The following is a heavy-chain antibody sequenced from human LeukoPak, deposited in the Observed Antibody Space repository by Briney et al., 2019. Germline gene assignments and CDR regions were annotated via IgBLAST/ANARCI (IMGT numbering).Heavy chain of an antibody. CDR2: INPNSGGT. Sequence: ASVKVSCKASGYTFTGYYMHWVRQAPGQGLEWMGWINPNSGGTNYAQKFQGRVTMTRDTSISTAYMELSRLRSDDTAVYYCASIPYGSGSYYNAPWFDPWGQGTLVTVSS. CDR1: GYTFTGYY. CDR3: ASIPYGSGSYYNAPWFDP. V-gene: IGHV1-2*02. J-gene: IGHJ5*02. D-gene: IGHD3-10*01.